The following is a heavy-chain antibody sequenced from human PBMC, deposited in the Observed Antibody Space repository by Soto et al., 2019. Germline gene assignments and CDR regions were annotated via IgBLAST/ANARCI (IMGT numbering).Heavy chain of an antibody. Sequence: EVEVVESGGGLVQPGGSLRLSCVASGFTFTNYWMTWVRQAPGKGLEWVANINQDGSERTHVDSVKGRFTVSRDNAKNSLYLEMSRLRAEDTAVYYCARGDSVVVVAAGGMDVWCQGTTVTVSS. CDR3: ARGDSVVVVAAGGMDV. V-gene: IGHV3-7*01. D-gene: IGHD2-15*01. J-gene: IGHJ6*02. CDR1: GFTFTNYW. CDR2: INQDGSER.